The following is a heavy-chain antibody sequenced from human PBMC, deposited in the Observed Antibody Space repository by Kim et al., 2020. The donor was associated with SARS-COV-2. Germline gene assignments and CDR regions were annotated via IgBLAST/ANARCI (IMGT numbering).Heavy chain of an antibody. Sequence: SETLSLICAVYGGSFSGYYWSWIRQPPGKGLEWIGEINHSGSTNYNPSLKSRVTISVDTSKNQFSLKLSSVTAADTAVYYCAGEGYYGMDDWGQGTTVTGSS. CDR3: AGEGYYGMDD. CDR1: GGSFSGYY. V-gene: IGHV4-34*01. CDR2: INHSGST. J-gene: IGHJ6*02.